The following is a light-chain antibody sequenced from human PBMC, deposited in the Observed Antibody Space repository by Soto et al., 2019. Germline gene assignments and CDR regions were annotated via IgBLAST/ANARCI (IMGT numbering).Light chain of an antibody. J-gene: IGKJ1*01. CDR3: QQYNNWPRT. CDR1: QSVSSN. V-gene: IGKV3-15*01. CDR2: GAS. Sequence: EIVMTQSPATLSVSPGERATLSCRASQSVSSNLAWSQQKPGQAPRLLIYGASTRATGIPARFSGSGSGTEFTLTISSLQSEDFAVYYCQQYNNWPRTFGQGTKVDNK.